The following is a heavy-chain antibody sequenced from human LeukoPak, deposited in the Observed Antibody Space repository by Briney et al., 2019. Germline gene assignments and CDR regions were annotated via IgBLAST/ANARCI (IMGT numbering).Heavy chain of an antibody. Sequence: ASVKVSCKTSGYTFTDYYMHWVRQAPGQGLEWMGWIIPNNGGTNYAQKFQGRVTMTRDTSINTAFMEVGRLGSDDTAIYYCARANQNYFDSWGQGTLVTVSA. CDR2: IIPNNGGT. D-gene: IGHD1-14*01. CDR3: ARANQNYFDS. J-gene: IGHJ4*02. V-gene: IGHV1-2*02. CDR1: GYTFTDYY.